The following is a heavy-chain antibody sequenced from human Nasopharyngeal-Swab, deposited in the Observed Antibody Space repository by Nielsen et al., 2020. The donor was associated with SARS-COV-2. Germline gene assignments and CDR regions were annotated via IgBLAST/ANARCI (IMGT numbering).Heavy chain of an antibody. V-gene: IGHV3-11*04. Sequence: GESLKISCAASGFTFSDYYMSWIRQAPGKGLEWVSYISSSGSTIYYADSVKGRLTISRDNAKNSLYLQMNSLRAEDTAVYYCASDLAYCGGDCYGNAFDIWGQGTMVTVSS. D-gene: IGHD2-21*02. CDR2: ISSSGSTI. CDR3: ASDLAYCGGDCYGNAFDI. J-gene: IGHJ3*02. CDR1: GFTFSDYY.